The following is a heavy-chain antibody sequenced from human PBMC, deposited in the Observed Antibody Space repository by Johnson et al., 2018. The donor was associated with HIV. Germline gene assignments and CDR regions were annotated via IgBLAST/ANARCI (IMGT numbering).Heavy chain of an antibody. J-gene: IGHJ3*02. CDR2: ISYDGSNK. V-gene: IGHV3-30-3*01. Sequence: QVQLVESGGGLVEPGGSLRLSCAASRFTFSNYWMHWVRQAPGKGLEWVAVISYDGSNKYYADSVKGRFTISRDNSKNTLYLQMNSLRAEDTAVYYCARHQGGAALAAFDIWGQGTMVTVSS. D-gene: IGHD3-16*01. CDR1: RFTFSNYW. CDR3: ARHQGGAALAAFDI.